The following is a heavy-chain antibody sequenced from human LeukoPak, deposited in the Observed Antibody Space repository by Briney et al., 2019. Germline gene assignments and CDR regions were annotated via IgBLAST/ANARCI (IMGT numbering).Heavy chain of an antibody. CDR2: MSYSGTS. Sequence: SETLSLTCAVSGGSFSAHYWSWSRQSPGKGLEWIGSMSYSGTSNYIPSLKSRVSMTIDISKNQFSLKLTSVTAADTALYFCAAGSRPDYFYYISVWGTETTVTVSS. V-gene: IGHV4-34*11. CDR3: AAGSRPDYFYYISV. J-gene: IGHJ6*03. CDR1: GGSFSAHY.